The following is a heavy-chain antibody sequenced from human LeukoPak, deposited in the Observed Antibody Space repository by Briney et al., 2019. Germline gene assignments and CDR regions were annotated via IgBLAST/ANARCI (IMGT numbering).Heavy chain of an antibody. Sequence: GGSLRLSCAAPGFTFDDYAMHWVRQAPGKGLEWVSGISWNSGSIGYADSVKGRLTISRDNAKNSLYLQMNSLRAEDTALYYCAKAHSRDYDSSGYPTYFDYWGQGTLVTVSS. D-gene: IGHD3-22*01. CDR3: AKAHSRDYDSSGYPTYFDY. J-gene: IGHJ4*02. V-gene: IGHV3-9*01. CDR2: ISWNSGSI. CDR1: GFTFDDYA.